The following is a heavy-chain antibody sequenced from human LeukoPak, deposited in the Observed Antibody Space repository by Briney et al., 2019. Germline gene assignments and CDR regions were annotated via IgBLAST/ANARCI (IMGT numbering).Heavy chain of an antibody. Sequence: PSETLSLTCAVSGDSFSSNYWWNWVRQSPGKGLEWIEEIYHSGITNYNPSLKSRVSISLDKSKNQLSLKVNSVTAADTAVYYCARDRGGLTYGKDIWGQGTTVTVSS. CDR2: IYHSGIT. CDR1: GDSFSSNYW. CDR3: ARDRGGLTYGKDI. D-gene: IGHD2-15*01. J-gene: IGHJ6*02. V-gene: IGHV4-4*02.